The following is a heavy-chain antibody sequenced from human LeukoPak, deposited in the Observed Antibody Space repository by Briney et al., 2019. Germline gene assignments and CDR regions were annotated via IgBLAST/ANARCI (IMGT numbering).Heavy chain of an antibody. CDR3: ARGVFGESLES. CDR2: MNPNVGGA. D-gene: IGHD3-10*02. Sequence: ASVKVSCKASGHTFTGYYVYWVRPAPGQGLEWMGWMNPNVGGANFPQKFQGRVTVTSDPAISAAYMELRRLRSDDTAVYYCARGVFGESLESWGRGTLVTVSS. CDR1: GHTFTGYY. V-gene: IGHV1-2*02. J-gene: IGHJ4*02.